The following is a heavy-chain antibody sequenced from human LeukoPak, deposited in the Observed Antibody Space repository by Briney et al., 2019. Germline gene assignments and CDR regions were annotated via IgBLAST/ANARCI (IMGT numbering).Heavy chain of an antibody. CDR1: GYTFTSYG. D-gene: IGHD3-22*01. CDR2: ISAYNGNT. J-gene: IGHJ4*02. V-gene: IGHV1-18*01. CDR3: ARGFPPRREYDSSGYYAYHFDH. Sequence: ASVKVFCKASGYTFTSYGISWVRQAPGQGLEWMGWISAYNGNTKYAQKLQGRVTMTTDTSTSTAHMELRSLRSDDTAVYYCARGFPPRREYDSSGYYAYHFDHWGQGTLVTVSS.